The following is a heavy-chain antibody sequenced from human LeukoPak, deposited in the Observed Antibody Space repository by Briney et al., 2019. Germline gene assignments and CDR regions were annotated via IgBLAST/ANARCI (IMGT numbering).Heavy chain of an antibody. CDR1: GFTFSSYS. CDR2: ISSSSSYI. V-gene: IGHV3-21*01. D-gene: IGHD2-8*01. J-gene: IGHJ6*03. Sequence: GGSLKLSCAASGFTFSSYSMTWVGKAPGKGLEWVSSISSSSSYIYYADSVKGRFTISRDNAKNSLYLQMNSLRAEDTAVYYCARDHNSYDGGYYYYMDVWGKGTTVTVSS. CDR3: ARDHNSYDGGYYYYMDV.